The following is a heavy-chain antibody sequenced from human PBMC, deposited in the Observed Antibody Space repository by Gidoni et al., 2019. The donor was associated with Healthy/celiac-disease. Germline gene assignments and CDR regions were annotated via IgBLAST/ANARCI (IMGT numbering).Heavy chain of an antibody. CDR2: IYYSGST. Sequence: QVQLQESGPGLVKPSETLSLTCTVSGGSISSYYWSWIRQPPGKGLEWIGYIYYSGSTNYNPSLKSRVTISVDTSKNLFSLKLSSVTAADTAVYYCARDGSSGVGYYYGMDVWGQGTTVTVSS. CDR3: ARDGSSGVGYYYGMDV. D-gene: IGHD6-19*01. V-gene: IGHV4-59*01. J-gene: IGHJ6*02. CDR1: GGSISSYY.